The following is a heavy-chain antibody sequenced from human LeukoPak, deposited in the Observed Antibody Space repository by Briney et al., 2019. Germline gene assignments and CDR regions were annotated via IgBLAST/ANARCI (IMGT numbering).Heavy chain of an antibody. J-gene: IGHJ4*02. CDR2: IKQDGSEK. V-gene: IGHV3-7*01. Sequence: GGSLRLSCAASGFTFSSYWMHWVRQAPGKGLEWVANIKQDGSEKYYVDSVKGRFTISRDNAKNSLYLQMNSLRAEDTAVYYCARDLKEEIAAAAADWGQGTLVTVSS. CDR3: ARDLKEEIAAAAAD. CDR1: GFTFSSYW. D-gene: IGHD6-13*01.